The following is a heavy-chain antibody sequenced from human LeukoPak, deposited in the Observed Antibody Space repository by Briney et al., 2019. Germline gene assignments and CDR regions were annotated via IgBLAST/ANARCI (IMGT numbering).Heavy chain of an antibody. D-gene: IGHD3-16*01. CDR1: GGSISSGGYS. V-gene: IGHV4-30-2*01. Sequence: SETLSLTCAVSGGSISSGGYSWSWIRQPPGKGLEWIGYIYHSGSTYYNPSLKSRVTISVDRSKNQFSLKLSSVTAADTGVYYCARVLPSYTFDYWGQGTLVTVSS. CDR3: ARVLPSYTFDY. CDR2: IYHSGST. J-gene: IGHJ4*02.